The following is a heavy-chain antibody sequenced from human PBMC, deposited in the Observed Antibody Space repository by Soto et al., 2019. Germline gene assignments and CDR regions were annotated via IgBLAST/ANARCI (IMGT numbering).Heavy chain of an antibody. CDR1: GYTFTRYG. Sequence: QGHLVQSEAEVKKSGASVKVSCKASGYTFTRYGISWVRQAPGQGLEWMGWISGYNGDTNYAQKFQGRGSMTIDKSTTTAYMELRSLTSDDTAVYYCAKNGQPPYYYYGLDVWGQGTKVTVSS. V-gene: IGHV1-18*01. D-gene: IGHD2-8*01. CDR3: AKNGQPPYYYYGLDV. J-gene: IGHJ6*02. CDR2: ISGYNGDT.